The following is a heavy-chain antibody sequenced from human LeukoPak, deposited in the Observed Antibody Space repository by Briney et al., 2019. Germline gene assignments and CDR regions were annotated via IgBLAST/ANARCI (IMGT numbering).Heavy chain of an antibody. Sequence: GESLRLSCAASGFIVSSNYMSWVRRAPRKGLEWVSVIYSGGRTYYADSVKGRFTISRDNSKNTVYLQTNSLRAEDTAVYYCARYYYDSSGHPYYFDYWGQGTLVTVSS. CDR1: GFIVSSNY. D-gene: IGHD3-22*01. J-gene: IGHJ4*02. V-gene: IGHV3-53*01. CDR2: IYSGGRT. CDR3: ARYYYDSSGHPYYFDY.